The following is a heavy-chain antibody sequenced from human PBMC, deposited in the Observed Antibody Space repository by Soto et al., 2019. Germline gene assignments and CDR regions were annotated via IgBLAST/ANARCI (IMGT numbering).Heavy chain of an antibody. D-gene: IGHD2-2*01. V-gene: IGHV3-30-3*01. CDR3: ARDMRQYQLYYYYGMDV. CDR2: ISYDGSNK. CDR1: GFTFSSYA. Sequence: HPGGSLRLSCAASGFTFSSYAMHWVRQAPGKGLEWVAVISYDGSNKYYADSVKGRFTISRDNSKNTLYLQMNSLRAEDTAVYYCARDMRQYQLYYYYGMDVWGQGTTVTVSS. J-gene: IGHJ6*02.